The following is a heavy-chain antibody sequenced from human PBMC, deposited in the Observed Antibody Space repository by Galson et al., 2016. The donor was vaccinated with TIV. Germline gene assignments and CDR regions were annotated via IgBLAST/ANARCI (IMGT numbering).Heavy chain of an antibody. J-gene: IGHJ4*02. CDR1: GGIFRNFA. D-gene: IGHD4-11*01. CDR3: TRSPYRNYAPGGDYYFDF. V-gene: IGHV1-69*13. Sequence: SVKVSCKASGGIFRNFAITWVRQAPGQGLEWMGVILPIFGTTNYARKFQGRVTITADEPARTAYMELSSLRSDDTAVYYCTRSPYRNYAPGGDYYFDFWGQGTLVTVSS. CDR2: ILPIFGTT.